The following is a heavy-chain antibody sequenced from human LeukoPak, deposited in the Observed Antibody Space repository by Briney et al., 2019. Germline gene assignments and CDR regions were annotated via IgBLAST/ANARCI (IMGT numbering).Heavy chain of an antibody. Sequence: SETLSLTCAVSGYSISSGYYWGWIRQPPGKGLEWIGSIYHSGSTYYNPSLKSRVTISVDTSKNQFSLKLSSVTAADTAVCYCASLPVGDWFDPWGQGTLVTVSS. D-gene: IGHD2-8*02. CDR2: IYHSGST. CDR1: GYSISSGYY. V-gene: IGHV4-38-2*01. CDR3: ASLPVGDWFDP. J-gene: IGHJ5*02.